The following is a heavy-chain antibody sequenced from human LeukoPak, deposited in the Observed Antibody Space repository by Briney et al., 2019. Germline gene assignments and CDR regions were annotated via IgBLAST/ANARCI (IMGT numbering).Heavy chain of an antibody. V-gene: IGHV4-39*01. CDR3: ARCPVRYFDWLPAYYYGMDV. J-gene: IGHJ6*02. CDR1: GGSISSSSYY. D-gene: IGHD3-9*01. Sequence: PSETLSLTCTVSGGSISSSSYYWGWIRQPPGKGLEWIGSIYYSGSTYYNPSLKSRVTISVDTSKNQFSLKLSSVTAADTAVYYCARCPVRYFDWLPAYYYGMDVWGQGTTVTVSS. CDR2: IYYSGST.